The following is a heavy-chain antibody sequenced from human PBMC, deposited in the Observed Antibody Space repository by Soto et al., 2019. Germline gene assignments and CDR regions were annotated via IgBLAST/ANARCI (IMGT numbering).Heavy chain of an antibody. J-gene: IGHJ5*02. CDR3: AKACGWFDP. Sequence: EVQLLESGGDLVHPGGSLSLSCAASGFTFTSYAMTWVRQAPEKGLEWVSSISASGGTTYYTDSVKGRFTISRDNSKNTLFLQMNSLRAEDTAVYYCAKACGWFDPWGQGTLVTVS. V-gene: IGHV3-23*01. D-gene: IGHD1-26*01. CDR1: GFTFTSYA. CDR2: ISASGGTT.